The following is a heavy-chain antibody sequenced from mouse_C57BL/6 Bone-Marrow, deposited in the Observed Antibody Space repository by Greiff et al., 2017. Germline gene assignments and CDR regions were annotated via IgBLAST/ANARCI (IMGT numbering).Heavy chain of an antibody. D-gene: IGHD2-3*01. J-gene: IGHJ4*01. V-gene: IGHV14-4*01. CDR2: IDPENGDT. CDR1: GFNIKDDY. Sequence: VQLQQSGAELVRPGASVKLSCTASGFNIKDDYMHWVKQRPEQGLEWIGWIDPENGDTEYASKFQGKATITADTSSNTAYLQLSSLTSEATAVYYCTNDGYPLAMDYWGQGTSVTVSS. CDR3: TNDGYPLAMDY.